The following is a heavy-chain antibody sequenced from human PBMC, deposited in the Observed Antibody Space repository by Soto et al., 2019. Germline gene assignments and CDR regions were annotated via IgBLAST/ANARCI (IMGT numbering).Heavy chain of an antibody. D-gene: IGHD2-8*02. CDR3: ARDRVYTGGSDADY. Sequence: QVHLVQSGADVKKPVSSVRVSCKTSGYTFSNYAISWVRQAPGQGLEWMGWINTGSGYTNYAHDRVTMTKAASTYTAYLEVTSLRSDDTAIYYCARDRVYTGGSDADYWGQGTLVTVSS. J-gene: IGHJ4*02. CDR1: GYTFSNYA. CDR2: INTGSGYT. V-gene: IGHV1-18*01.